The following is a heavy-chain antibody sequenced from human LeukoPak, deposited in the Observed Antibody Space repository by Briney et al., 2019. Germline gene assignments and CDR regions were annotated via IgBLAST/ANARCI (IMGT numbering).Heavy chain of an antibody. D-gene: IGHD3-10*01. Sequence: ASVKVSCKASGYTFTSYYMHWVRQATGQGLEWMGWMNPNSGNTGYAQKFQGRVTMTRNTSISTAYMELSSLRSEDTAVYYCARVMVRGVKYFQHWGQGTLVTVSS. J-gene: IGHJ1*01. V-gene: IGHV1-8*02. CDR2: MNPNSGNT. CDR3: ARVMVRGVKYFQH. CDR1: GYTFTSYY.